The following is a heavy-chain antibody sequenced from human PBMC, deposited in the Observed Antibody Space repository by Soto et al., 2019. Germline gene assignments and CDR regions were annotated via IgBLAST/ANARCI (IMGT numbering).Heavy chain of an antibody. CDR2: ISASNGNT. J-gene: IGHJ6*02. CDR1: GYTFTSYG. D-gene: IGHD2-8*01. V-gene: IGHV1-18*01. Sequence: QVQLVQSGAEVKNSGASVKVSCKASGYTFTSYGFSWVRQAPGQGLEWMGWISASNGNTNYAQKLQGRVTMTTDTSTGTAYMELRSLRSDDTATYYCARDXXXXXXXGVCYQGYYYXXXXVWGQG. CDR3: ARDXXXXXXXGVCYQGYYYXXXXV.